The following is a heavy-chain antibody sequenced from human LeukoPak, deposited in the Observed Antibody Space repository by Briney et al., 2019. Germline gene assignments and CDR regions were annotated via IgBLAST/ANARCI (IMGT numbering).Heavy chain of an antibody. Sequence: SETLSLTCTVSGGSISSYYWSWIRQPPGKGLEWIGYIYYSGSTNYNPSLKSRVTISVDTSKNQFSLKLSSATAADTAVYYCARVVVVPAADHDAFDIWGQGTMVTVSS. CDR1: GGSISSYY. CDR3: ARVVVVPAADHDAFDI. V-gene: IGHV4-59*01. J-gene: IGHJ3*02. CDR2: IYYSGST. D-gene: IGHD2-2*01.